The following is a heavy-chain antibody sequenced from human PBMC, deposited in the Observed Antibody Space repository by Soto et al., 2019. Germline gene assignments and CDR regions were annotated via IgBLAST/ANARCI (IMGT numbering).Heavy chain of an antibody. CDR2: IIPIFGTA. D-gene: IGHD6-13*01. CDR3: VSPIANRAYYYYGMDV. J-gene: IGHJ6*02. V-gene: IGHV1-69*01. CDR1: GGTFSSYA. Sequence: QVQLVQSGAEVKKPGSSVKVSCKASGGTFSSYAISWVRQAPGQGLEWMGGIIPIFGTANYAQKFQGRVTITADESTSTAYMELSSLRSEDTAVYYCVSPIANRAYYYYGMDVWGQGTTVTVSS.